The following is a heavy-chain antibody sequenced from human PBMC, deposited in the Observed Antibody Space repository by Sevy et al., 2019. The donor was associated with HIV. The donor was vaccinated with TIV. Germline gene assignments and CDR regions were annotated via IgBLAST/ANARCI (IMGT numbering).Heavy chain of an antibody. CDR2: VYYTGNT. V-gene: IGHV4-59*01. CDR1: VGSISHYY. D-gene: IGHD1-26*01. Sequence: SETLSLTCTVSVGSISHYYWSWIRQPPGKGLEWIGFVYYTGNTNYNPSLKGRVTVALDTSKNQFSLKLNSVTAADTAVYYCVRQGGLVDYGMDVWGPWTSVTVSS. CDR3: VRQGGLVDYGMDV. J-gene: IGHJ6*02.